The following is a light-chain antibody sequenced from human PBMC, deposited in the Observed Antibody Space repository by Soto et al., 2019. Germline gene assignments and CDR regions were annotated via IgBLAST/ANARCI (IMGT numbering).Light chain of an antibody. J-gene: IGLJ3*02. Sequence: QSALTQPASVSGSPGQSITISCTGTISDVGGYNYVSWYQQHPGKAPKLMIYEVSNRPSGVSNRFSGSKSGNTASLAISGLQAEDEADYYCTSYTSSSTGVFGGGTQLTVL. CDR1: ISDVGGYNY. CDR3: TSYTSSSTGV. V-gene: IGLV2-14*01. CDR2: EVS.